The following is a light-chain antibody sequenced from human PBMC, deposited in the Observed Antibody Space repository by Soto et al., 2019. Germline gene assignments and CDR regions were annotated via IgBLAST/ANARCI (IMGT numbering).Light chain of an antibody. CDR1: QTVTTAY. CDR2: GTS. CDR3: QHYGTSPT. J-gene: IGKJ1*01. V-gene: IGKV3-20*01. Sequence: EVVLTQSPGTLSLSPGERATLSCRASQTVTTAYLSWYQQKPGQAPRLLIFGTSTRATGIPDRFSGRRSGTDFSLTISRLEPEDFAVYYCQHYGTSPTFGQGTKVEIK.